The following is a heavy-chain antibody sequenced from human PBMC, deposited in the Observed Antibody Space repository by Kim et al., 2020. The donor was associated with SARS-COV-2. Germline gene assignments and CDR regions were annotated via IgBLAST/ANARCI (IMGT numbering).Heavy chain of an antibody. CDR1: GFTFSSYC. Sequence: GGSLRLSCAASGFTFSSYCMSWVRQAPGKGLEWVAVIWHDGNNKYYADSVKGRFTISRDNSKNSLFLQMNSLRAEDTAMYYCARGVTRGATTSNYFDYWGQGTLVTVSS. V-gene: IGHV3-33*08. D-gene: IGHD1-26*01. J-gene: IGHJ4*02. CDR3: ARGVTRGATTSNYFDY. CDR2: IWHDGNNK.